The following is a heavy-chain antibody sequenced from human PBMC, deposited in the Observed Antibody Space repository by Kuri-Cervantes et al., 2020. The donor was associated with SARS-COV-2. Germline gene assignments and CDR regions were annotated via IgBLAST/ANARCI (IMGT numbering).Heavy chain of an antibody. V-gene: IGHV1-24*01. CDR3: AVPAAMHSYTAHAFDI. CDR2: FDPEDGET. D-gene: IGHD2-2*01. Sequence: ASVKVSCKVSGYTLTELSMHWVRQAPGKGLEWMGGFDPEDGETIYAQKFQGRVTMTEDTSTDTAYMELSSLRSDDTAVYYCAVPAAMHSYTAHAFDIWGQGTMVTVSS. CDR1: GYTLTELS. J-gene: IGHJ3*02.